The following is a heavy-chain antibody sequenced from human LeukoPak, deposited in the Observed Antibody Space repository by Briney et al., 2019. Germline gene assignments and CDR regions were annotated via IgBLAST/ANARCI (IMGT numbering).Heavy chain of an antibody. J-gene: IGHJ4*02. Sequence: GGSLRLSCAASGFTFSSYGMHWVRQAPGKGLEWVAVISYDGSNKYYADSVKGRFTISRDNSKNTLYLQMNSLRAGDTAVYYCAKEQYYSSGWYYFDYWGQGTLVTVSS. D-gene: IGHD6-19*01. CDR2: ISYDGSNK. V-gene: IGHV3-30*18. CDR3: AKEQYYSSGWYYFDY. CDR1: GFTFSSYG.